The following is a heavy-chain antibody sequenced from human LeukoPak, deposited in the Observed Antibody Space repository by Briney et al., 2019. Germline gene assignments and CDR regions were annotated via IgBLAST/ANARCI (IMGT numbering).Heavy chain of an antibody. CDR2: ISSSSSYI. D-gene: IGHD3-9*01. CDR1: RFTFSSYG. J-gene: IGHJ4*02. CDR3: ARDILTGYTGY. V-gene: IGHV3-21*01. Sequence: GGSLRLSCAASRFTFSSYGMSWVRQAPGKGLEWVSSISSSSSYIYYADSVKGRFTISRDNAKNSLYLQMNSLRAEDTAVYYCARDILTGYTGYWGQGTLVTVSS.